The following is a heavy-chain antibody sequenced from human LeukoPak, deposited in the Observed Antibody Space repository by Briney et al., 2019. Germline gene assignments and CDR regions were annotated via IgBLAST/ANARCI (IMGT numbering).Heavy chain of an antibody. Sequence: SETLSLTCAVYGGSFSGYYWSWIRQPPGKGLQWIGEINHSGSTNYNPSLKSRVTISVDTSKNQFSLKLSSVTAADTAVYYCARAEIKLYNQRRYYFDYWGQGTLVTVSS. J-gene: IGHJ4*02. D-gene: IGHD3-16*02. CDR2: INHSGST. V-gene: IGHV4-34*01. CDR3: ARAEIKLYNQRRYYFDY. CDR1: GGSFSGYY.